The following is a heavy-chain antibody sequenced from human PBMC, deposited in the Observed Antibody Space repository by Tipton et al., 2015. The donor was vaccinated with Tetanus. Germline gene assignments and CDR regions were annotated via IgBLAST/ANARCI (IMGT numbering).Heavy chain of an antibody. D-gene: IGHD1-26*01. CDR2: IYYRGST. V-gene: IGHV4-31*03. CDR3: ARDQARGARGWNYFDY. CDR1: GGSISSGGYY. J-gene: IGHJ4*02. Sequence: LVKPTQTLSLTCTVSGGSISSGGYYWSWIRQHPGKGLEWIGDIYYRGSTYYNPSLKSRVTISVDTSKNQFSLKLNSVTAADTAVYYCARDQARGARGWNYFDYWGQGTLVTVSS.